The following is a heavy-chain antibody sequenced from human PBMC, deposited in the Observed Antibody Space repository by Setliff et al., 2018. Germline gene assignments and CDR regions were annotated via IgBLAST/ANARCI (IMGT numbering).Heavy chain of an antibody. CDR1: GGSISSGGYY. Sequence: PSETLSLTCAVYGGSISSGGYYWSWIRQHPGKGLEWIGYIYYSGSTYYNPSLKSRVTISVDTSKNQFSLKLSSVTAADTAVYYCARVRYSGYVDYWGQGTLVTVSS. CDR2: IYYSGST. D-gene: IGHD5-12*01. V-gene: IGHV4-31*11. J-gene: IGHJ4*02. CDR3: ARVRYSGYVDY.